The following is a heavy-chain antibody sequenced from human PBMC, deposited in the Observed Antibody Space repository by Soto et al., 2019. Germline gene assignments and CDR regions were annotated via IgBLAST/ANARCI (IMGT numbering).Heavy chain of an antibody. Sequence: EVQLVESGGGLVQPGGSLKLSCAASGFTFSGSAMHWVRQASGKGLEWVGRIRSKANSYATAYAASVKGRFTISRDDSKNTAYLQMNSLKTEDTAVYYCTRHMVVAATPYYSYGMDVWGQGTTVTVSS. J-gene: IGHJ6*02. D-gene: IGHD2-15*01. CDR2: IRSKANSYAT. CDR1: GFTFSGSA. CDR3: TRHMVVAATPYYSYGMDV. V-gene: IGHV3-73*01.